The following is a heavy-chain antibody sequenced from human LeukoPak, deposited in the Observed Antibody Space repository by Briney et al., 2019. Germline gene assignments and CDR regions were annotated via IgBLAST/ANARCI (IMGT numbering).Heavy chain of an antibody. J-gene: IGHJ5*02. CDR2: INPNSGGT. V-gene: IGHV1-2*02. D-gene: IGHD3-10*01. CDR1: GYTFTGYY. Sequence: ASVKVSCKASGYTFTGYYMHWVRQAPGQGLEWMGWINPNSGGTNYAQKFQGRVTMTRDTSISTAYMELSRLRSDDTAVYYCARDHGHYYGSGSYYISNWFDPWGQGTQVTVSS. CDR3: ARDHGHYYGSGSYYISNWFDP.